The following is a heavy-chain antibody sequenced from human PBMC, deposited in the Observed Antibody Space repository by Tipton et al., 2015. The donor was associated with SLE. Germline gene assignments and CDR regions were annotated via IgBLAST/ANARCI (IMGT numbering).Heavy chain of an antibody. V-gene: IGHV4-39*01. CDR3: ARHYPLIVWNDGFDP. CDR1: GGSISSSTYY. Sequence: LSCTVSGGSISSSTYYWGWIRQPPGKGLEWIGTIYYSGTTYYNRSLESRVTISVDTSKDQFSLNLGSVTAADTAVYYCARHYPLIVWNDGFDPWGQGTLVTVSS. J-gene: IGHJ5*02. D-gene: IGHD1-1*01. CDR2: IYYSGTT.